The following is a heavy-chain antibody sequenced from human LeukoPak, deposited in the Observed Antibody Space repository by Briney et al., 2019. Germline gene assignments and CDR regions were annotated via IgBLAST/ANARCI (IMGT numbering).Heavy chain of an antibody. CDR1: GGTFTSYD. D-gene: IGHD6-6*01. Sequence: GSSVKVSCKASGGTFTSYDINWVRQATGQGLEWMGWMNPNSGNTGYAQKFQGRVTITRNTSISTAYMELSSLRSEDTAVYYCARGPIFEYSGFDAFDIWGQGTMVTVSS. CDR3: ARGPIFEYSGFDAFDI. J-gene: IGHJ3*02. CDR2: MNPNSGNT. V-gene: IGHV1-8*03.